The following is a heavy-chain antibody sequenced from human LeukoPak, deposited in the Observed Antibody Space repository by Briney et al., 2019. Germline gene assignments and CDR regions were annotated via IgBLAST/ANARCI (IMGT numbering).Heavy chain of an antibody. V-gene: IGHV4-59*01. CDR3: ARGYYDRRGYANAFDI. CDR2: IYYSGST. J-gene: IGHJ3*02. CDR1: GVSISSSY. D-gene: IGHD3-22*01. Sequence: SETLTLLCTVSGVSISSSYWSWIRQPPGKGLEWIGYIYYSGSTNYNPSLKSRVTLSVDTSKNQFSLKLNSVTAADTAVYYCARGYYDRRGYANAFDIWGQGTMVTVSS.